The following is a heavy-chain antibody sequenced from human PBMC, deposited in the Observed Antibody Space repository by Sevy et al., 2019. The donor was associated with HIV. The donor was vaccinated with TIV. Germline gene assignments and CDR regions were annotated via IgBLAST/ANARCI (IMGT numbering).Heavy chain of an antibody. CDR2: ISDYNGYT. CDR1: GYTFSSYG. J-gene: IGHJ6*02. CDR3: AREGYYYRSGTYRPPNYYGMDV. V-gene: IGHV1-18*01. Sequence: ASVKVSCKASGYTFSSYGISWVRQAPGQGLEWMGRISDYNGYTNYAHMFQGRVTMSTETSTRTAYMELRSLRSDDTAVYFCAREGYYYRSGTYRPPNYYGMDVWGQGTAVTVSS. D-gene: IGHD3-10*01.